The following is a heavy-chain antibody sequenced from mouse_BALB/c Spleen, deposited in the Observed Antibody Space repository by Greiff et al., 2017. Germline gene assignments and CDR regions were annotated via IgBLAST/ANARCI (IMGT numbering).Heavy chain of an antibody. CDR1: GFTFTDYY. J-gene: IGHJ2*01. Sequence: EVQRVESGGGLVQPGGSLRLSCATSGFTFTDYYMSWVRQPPGKALEWLGFIRNKANGYTTEYSASVKGRFTISRDNSQSILYLQMNTLRAEDSATYYCARDKGFDAYYFDYWGQGTTLTVSS. CDR3: ARDKGFDAYYFDY. CDR2: IRNKANGYTT. V-gene: IGHV7-3*02.